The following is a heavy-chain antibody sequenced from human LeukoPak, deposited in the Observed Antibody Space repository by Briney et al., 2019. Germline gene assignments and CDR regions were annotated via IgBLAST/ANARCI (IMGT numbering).Heavy chain of an antibody. CDR2: ISAYNGNT. J-gene: IGHJ3*02. CDR1: GYTFTSYG. CDR3: ARDGSSRGALDAFDI. V-gene: IGHV1-18*01. Sequence: ASVKVSCKASGYTFTSYGISWVRQAPGQGLEWMGWISAYNGNTNYAQKLQGRVTMTTDTSTSTAYMELRSLRSDDTAVYYCARDGSSRGALDAFDIWGQGTMVTVSS. D-gene: IGHD6-13*01.